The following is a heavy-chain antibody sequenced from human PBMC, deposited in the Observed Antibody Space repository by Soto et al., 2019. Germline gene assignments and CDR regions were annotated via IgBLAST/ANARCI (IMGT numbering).Heavy chain of an antibody. D-gene: IGHD3-10*01. CDR1: GFRFSGYW. Sequence: EGQLVESGGGLVQPGGSLRLSCAASGFRFSGYWMGWARQFPGKRLEWVANINQGGSEKYYVDSVKGRFTISRDNAKNSMFLPIDSPRVEKPAVQLWFAIGPSLLPAPPSDYLGQGTLVTVSS. V-gene: IGHV3-7*01. CDR3: FAIGPSLLPAPPSDY. CDR2: INQGGSEK. J-gene: IGHJ4*02.